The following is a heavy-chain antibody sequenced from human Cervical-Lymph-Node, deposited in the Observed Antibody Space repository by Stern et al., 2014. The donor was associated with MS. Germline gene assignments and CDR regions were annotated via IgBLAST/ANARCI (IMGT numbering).Heavy chain of an antibody. CDR1: GFTFSDYY. CDR3: ARDRTTNYYDSSGLIDY. J-gene: IGHJ4*02. Sequence: VQLVESGGGLVKPGGSLRLSCAASGFTFSDYYMSWIRQAPGKGLECVSYISSSGSTIFYAASVKGRFTISRDNAKNSLYLQMNSLRAEDTAVYYCARDRTTNYYDSSGLIDYWGQGTLVTVSS. D-gene: IGHD3-22*01. V-gene: IGHV3-11*01. CDR2: ISSSGSTI.